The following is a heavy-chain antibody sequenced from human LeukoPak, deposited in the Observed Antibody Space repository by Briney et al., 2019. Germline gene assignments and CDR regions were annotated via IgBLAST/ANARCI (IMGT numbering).Heavy chain of an antibody. CDR3: AKDRTEFDH. D-gene: IGHD1-14*01. CDR1: GGSISGFY. J-gene: IGHJ4*02. CDR2: VFYSRST. V-gene: IGHV4-59*01. Sequence: PSETLSLTCTVSGGSISGFYWSWIRQPPGKGLEWIGYVFYSRSTNYNPSLKNRVTMSLNTSTNQFSLKLNSVTAADTAMYYCAKDRTEFDHWGQGTLVTVSS.